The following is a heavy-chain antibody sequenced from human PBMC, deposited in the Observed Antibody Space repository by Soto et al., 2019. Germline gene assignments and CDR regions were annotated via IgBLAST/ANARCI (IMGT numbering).Heavy chain of an antibody. CDR2: ISYDGSNK. CDR3: AKDPAFTMVRGVISGYFDY. CDR1: GFTFSSYG. V-gene: IGHV3-30*18. Sequence: QVQLVESGGGVVQPGRSLRLSCAASGFTFSSYGMHWVRQAPGKGLEWVAVISYDGSNKYYADSVKGRFTISRDNSKNTLYLQMNSLRAEDTAVYYCAKDPAFTMVRGVISGYFDYWGQGTLVTVSS. D-gene: IGHD3-10*01. J-gene: IGHJ4*02.